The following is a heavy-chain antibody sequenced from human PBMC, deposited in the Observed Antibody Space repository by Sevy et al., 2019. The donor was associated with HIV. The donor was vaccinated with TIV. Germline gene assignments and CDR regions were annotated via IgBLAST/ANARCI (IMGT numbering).Heavy chain of an antibody. V-gene: IGHV4-39*01. J-gene: IGHJ5*02. CDR3: ARRGGGMVRGVHRNWFDP. CDR1: GGSISSSSYY. Sequence: SETLSLTCTVSGGSISSSSYYWGWIRQPPGKGLEWIGSIYYSGSTYYNPSLKSRVTISVDTSKNQFSLKLSPVTAADTAVYYCARRGGGMVRGVHRNWFDPWGQGTLVTVSS. CDR2: IYYSGST. D-gene: IGHD3-10*01.